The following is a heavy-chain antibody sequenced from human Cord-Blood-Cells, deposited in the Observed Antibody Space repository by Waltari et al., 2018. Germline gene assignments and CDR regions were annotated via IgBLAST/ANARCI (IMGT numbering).Heavy chain of an antibody. Sequence: EVQLVESGGGLVQPGGSLRLSCAASGFTFRSYRMSWVRQAPGKGVEWVANIKQDGSEKYYVDSVKGRFTISRDNAKNSLYLQMNSLRAEDTAVYYCARDISSLGAFDIWGQGTMVTVSS. V-gene: IGHV3-7*01. CDR2: IKQDGSEK. D-gene: IGHD3-3*02. CDR1: GFTFRSYR. CDR3: ARDISSLGAFDI. J-gene: IGHJ3*02.